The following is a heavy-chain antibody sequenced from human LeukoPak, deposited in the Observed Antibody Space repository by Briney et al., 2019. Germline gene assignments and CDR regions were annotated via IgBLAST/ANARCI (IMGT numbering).Heavy chain of an antibody. Sequence: ASVKVSCKASGYTFTSYGISWVRQAPGQGLEWMGWNSAYNGNTNYAQKLQGRVTMTTDTSTSTAYMELRSLRSDDTAVYYCAREGDVKGDYYYYYYMDVWGKGTTVTVSS. CDR2: NSAYNGNT. J-gene: IGHJ6*03. D-gene: IGHD3-16*01. CDR3: AREGDVKGDYYYYYYMDV. CDR1: GYTFTSYG. V-gene: IGHV1-18*01.